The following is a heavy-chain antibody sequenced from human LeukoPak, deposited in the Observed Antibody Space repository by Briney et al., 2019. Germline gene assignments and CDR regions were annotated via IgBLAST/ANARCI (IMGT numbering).Heavy chain of an antibody. CDR2: IYTSGST. CDR1: GGSISSYY. Sequence: SETLSLTCTVPGGSISSYYWSWIRQPAGKGLEWIGRIYTSGSTNYNPSLKSRVTMPVDTSKNQFSLKLSSVTAADTAVYYCAREGEDTAMVDYWGQGTLVTVSS. V-gene: IGHV4-4*07. D-gene: IGHD5-18*01. CDR3: AREGEDTAMVDY. J-gene: IGHJ4*02.